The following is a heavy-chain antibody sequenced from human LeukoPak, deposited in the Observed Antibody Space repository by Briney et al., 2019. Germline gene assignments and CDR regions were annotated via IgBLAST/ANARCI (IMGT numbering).Heavy chain of an antibody. CDR2: IIPIFGTA. J-gene: IGHJ4*02. V-gene: IGHV1-69*05. CDR1: GGTFSSYA. CDR3: ARCHRGGSCR. Sequence: GASVKVSCKASGGTFSSYAISWVRQAPGQGLEWMGGIIPIFGTANYAQKFQGRVTITTDESTSTAYMELGSLRSEDTAVYYCARCHRGGSCRWGQGTLVTVSS. D-gene: IGHD2-15*01.